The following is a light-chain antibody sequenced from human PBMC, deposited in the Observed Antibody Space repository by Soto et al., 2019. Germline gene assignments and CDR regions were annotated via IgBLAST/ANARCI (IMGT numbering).Light chain of an antibody. CDR1: QSVLYSSNNKNY. CDR2: WAS. Sequence: DIVLTHSPDSLAVSLGDRATINCKSSQSVLYSSNNKNYLAWYQQKPGQPPKLLIYWASTRESGVPDRFSGSGSGTDFTLTISSLQAEDVAVYYCQQYYSTPLTFGGGTKVDIK. V-gene: IGKV4-1*01. CDR3: QQYYSTPLT. J-gene: IGKJ4*01.